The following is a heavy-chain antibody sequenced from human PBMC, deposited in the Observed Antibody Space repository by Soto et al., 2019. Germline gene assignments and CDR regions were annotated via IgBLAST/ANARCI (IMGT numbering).Heavy chain of an antibody. CDR3: AREGRFPNRYGMDV. J-gene: IGHJ6*02. CDR2: IKQDGSEK. CDR1: GFTFSSYW. D-gene: IGHD3-10*01. V-gene: IGHV3-7*03. Sequence: EVQLVESGGGLVQPGGSLRLSCAASGFTFSSYWMSWVRQAPGKGLEWVANIKQDGSEKYYVDSVKGRFTISRDNAKNSLYLQMNSLRAEDTAVYYCAREGRFPNRYGMDVWGQGTTVTVSS.